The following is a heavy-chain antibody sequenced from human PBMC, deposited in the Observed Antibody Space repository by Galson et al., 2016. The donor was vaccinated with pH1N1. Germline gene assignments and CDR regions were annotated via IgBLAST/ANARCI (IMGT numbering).Heavy chain of an antibody. Sequence: SVKVSCKASGYTFNNFYVHWLRQAPGQGLEWMGIIDPSGGSTTYAQKFQGRVTMTADTSTSIVYMDLSSLRPDDTAMYYCARWRSSGTYTGFDYWGQGALVTVSS. CDR2: IDPSGGST. CDR3: ARWRSSGTYTGFDY. D-gene: IGHD1-1*01. CDR1: GYTFNNFY. J-gene: IGHJ4*02. V-gene: IGHV1-46*02.